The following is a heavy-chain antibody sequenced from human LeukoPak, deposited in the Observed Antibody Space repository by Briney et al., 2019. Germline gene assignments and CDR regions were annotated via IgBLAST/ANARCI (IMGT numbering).Heavy chain of an antibody. J-gene: IGHJ4*02. D-gene: IGHD5-12*01. CDR1: GGSFSGYY. CDR2: INHSGST. V-gene: IGHV4-34*01. CDR3: AREDRNGNSGYAIGD. Sequence: PSETLSLTCAVYGGSFSGYYWSWIRQPPGKGLEWIGEINHSGSTNYNPSLKSRVTISVDTSKNQCSLNLTSVTAADTAVYFCAREDRNGNSGYAIGDWGQGILVTVSS.